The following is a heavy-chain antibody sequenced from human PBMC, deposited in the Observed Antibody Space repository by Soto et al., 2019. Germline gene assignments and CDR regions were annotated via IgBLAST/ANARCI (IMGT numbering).Heavy chain of an antibody. CDR2: IYYSGST. D-gene: IGHD4-17*01. J-gene: IGHJ6*02. V-gene: IGHV4-59*01. CDR3: ATTTGFYYYGMDV. Sequence: KTSETLSLTCTVSGGSISSYYWSWIRQPPGKGLEWIGYIYYSGSTNYNPSLKSRVTISVDTSKNQFSLKLSSVTAADTAVYYCATTTGFYYYGMDVWGQGTTVTVSS. CDR1: GGSISSYY.